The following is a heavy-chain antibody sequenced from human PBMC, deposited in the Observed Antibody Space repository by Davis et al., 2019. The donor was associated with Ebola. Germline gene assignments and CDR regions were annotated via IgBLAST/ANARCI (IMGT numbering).Heavy chain of an antibody. CDR3: AKKKGSSGWYEVEN. J-gene: IGHJ4*02. V-gene: IGHV3-23*01. CDR2: ISGSGGST. Sequence: GESLKISCAASGFTFSSYAMSWVRQAPGQGLEWVSAISGSGGSTYYADSVKGRFTISRDNSKNTLYLQMNSLRAEDTAVYYCAKKKGSSGWYEVENWGQGTLVTVSS. D-gene: IGHD6-19*01. CDR1: GFTFSSYA.